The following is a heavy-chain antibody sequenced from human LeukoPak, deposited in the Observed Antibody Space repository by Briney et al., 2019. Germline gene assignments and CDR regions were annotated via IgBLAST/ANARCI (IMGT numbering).Heavy chain of an antibody. CDR3: AKDIREDYIGDDAFDI. CDR2: ISFSGGST. Sequence: GGSLRLSCAASGFTFSSFSMTWVRQAPGKGPEWVSTISFSGGSTFYGDSVKGRFTVSRDNSLNTVYLQMNSLRVEDTALYFCAKDIREDYIGDDAFDIWGQGTMVTVSS. V-gene: IGHV3-23*01. D-gene: IGHD5-24*01. CDR1: GFTFSSFS. J-gene: IGHJ3*02.